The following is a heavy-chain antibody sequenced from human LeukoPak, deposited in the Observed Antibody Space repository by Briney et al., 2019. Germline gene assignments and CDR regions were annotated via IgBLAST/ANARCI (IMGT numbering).Heavy chain of an antibody. V-gene: IGHV1-2*02. CDR3: ARVQKVVILRGGFDY. CDR2: INPNSGGT. J-gene: IGHJ4*02. Sequence: ASVKVSCKASGYTFTGYYMHWVRQAPGQGLEWMGWINPNSGGTNYAQKFQGRVTMTRDTSISTAYMELSRLRSDDTAVYYCARVQKVVILRGGFDYWGQGTLVTVSS. D-gene: IGHD4-23*01. CDR1: GYTFTGYY.